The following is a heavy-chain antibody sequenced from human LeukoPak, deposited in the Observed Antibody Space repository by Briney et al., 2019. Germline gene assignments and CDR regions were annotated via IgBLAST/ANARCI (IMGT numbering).Heavy chain of an antibody. D-gene: IGHD6-19*01. Sequence: GGSLRLSCAASGFTFSDYYMSWIRQAPGKGLEWVAVISYDGSNKYYADSVKGRFTISRDNSKNTLYLQMNSLRAEDTAVYYCARDKQWLEYPDYWGQGTLVTVSS. CDR3: ARDKQWLEYPDY. J-gene: IGHJ4*02. CDR2: ISYDGSNK. V-gene: IGHV3-30*03. CDR1: GFTFSDYY.